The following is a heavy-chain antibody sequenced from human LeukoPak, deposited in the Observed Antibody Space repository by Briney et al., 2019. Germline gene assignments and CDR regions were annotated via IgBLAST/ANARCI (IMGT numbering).Heavy chain of an antibody. Sequence: SETLSLTCAVYGGSFSGYYWSWIRQPPGEGLEWIGEINHSGSTNYNPSLKSRVTISVDTSKNQFSLKLSSVTAADTAVYYCARGNGRLGYCSSTSCYRRFDPWGQGTLVTVSS. D-gene: IGHD2-2*01. CDR1: GGSFSGYY. CDR3: ARGNGRLGYCSSTSCYRRFDP. J-gene: IGHJ5*02. CDR2: INHSGST. V-gene: IGHV4-34*01.